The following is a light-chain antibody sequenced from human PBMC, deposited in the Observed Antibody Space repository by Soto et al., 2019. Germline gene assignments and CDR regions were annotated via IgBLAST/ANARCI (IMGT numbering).Light chain of an antibody. V-gene: IGLV1-44*01. CDR2: TNN. CDR1: SSNIGSNT. J-gene: IGLJ3*02. CDR3: AAWDDSLNGWV. Sequence: QLVLTQPPSASGTPGQRVTISCSGSSSNIGSNTVSWYQQLPGTAPKLLIYTNNQRPSGVPDRFSGSKSGSSASLAIRGLQSEDEADYYCAAWDDSLNGWVFGGGTKLTVL.